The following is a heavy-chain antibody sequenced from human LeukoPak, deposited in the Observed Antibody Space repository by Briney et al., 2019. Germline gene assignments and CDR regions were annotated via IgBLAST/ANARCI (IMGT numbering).Heavy chain of an antibody. J-gene: IGHJ3*02. D-gene: IGHD6-6*01. Sequence: GRSLRLSCAASGFTFSSYAMHWVRQAPGKGLEWVAVISYDGSNKYYADSVKGRFTISRDNSKNTLYLQMNSLRAEDTAVYYCARDKLLYSSSSQGSFDIWGQGTMVTVSS. CDR1: GFTFSSYA. CDR3: ARDKLLYSSSSQGSFDI. V-gene: IGHV3-30-3*01. CDR2: ISYDGSNK.